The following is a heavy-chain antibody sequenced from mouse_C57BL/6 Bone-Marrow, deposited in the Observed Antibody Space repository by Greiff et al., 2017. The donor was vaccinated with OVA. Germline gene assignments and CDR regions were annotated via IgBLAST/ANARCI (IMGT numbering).Heavy chain of an antibody. D-gene: IGHD3-1*01. CDR3: ARGASLFDY. CDR1: GFTFSSYG. V-gene: IGHV5-6*01. Sequence: EVKLVDSGGDLVKPGGSLKLSCAASGFTFSSYGMSWVRQTPDKRLEWVATISSGGSYTYYPDSVKGRFTISRDNAKNTLYLQMSSLKSEDTAMYYCARGASLFDYWGQGTTLTVSS. CDR2: ISSGGSYT. J-gene: IGHJ2*01.